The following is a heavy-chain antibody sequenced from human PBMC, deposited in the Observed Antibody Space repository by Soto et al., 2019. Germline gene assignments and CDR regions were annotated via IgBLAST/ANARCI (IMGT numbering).Heavy chain of an antibody. V-gene: IGHV4-34*01. CDR3: ARGLTRGYCSGGSCYAGNY. CDR2: INHSGST. CDR1: GGSFSGYY. D-gene: IGHD2-15*01. J-gene: IGHJ4*02. Sequence: QVQLQQWGAGLLKPSETLSLTCAVYGGSFSGYYWSWIRQPPGKGLEWIGEINHSGSTNYNPSLKSRVTISVDTSKNQFSLKLSSVTAADTAVYYCARGLTRGYCSGGSCYAGNYWGQGTLVTVSS.